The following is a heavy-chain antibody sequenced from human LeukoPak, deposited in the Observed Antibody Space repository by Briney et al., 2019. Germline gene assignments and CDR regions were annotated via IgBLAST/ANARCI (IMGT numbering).Heavy chain of an antibody. CDR3: ARGFYDSSGYYSFQH. D-gene: IGHD3-22*01. CDR1: GGSINSGDYH. V-gene: IGHV4-30-4*01. J-gene: IGHJ1*01. Sequence: SQTLSLTCTVSGGSINSGDYHWSWIRQPPGKGLEWIGYIYYSGSTYYNPSLKSRVTISVDTSKNQFSLKLSSVTAADTAVYYCARGFYDSSGYYSFQHWGQGTLVTVSS. CDR2: IYYSGST.